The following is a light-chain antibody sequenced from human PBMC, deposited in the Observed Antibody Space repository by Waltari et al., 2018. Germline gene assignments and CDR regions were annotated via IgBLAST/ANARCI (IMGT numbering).Light chain of an antibody. CDR2: EVS. CDR1: SSDVGGYNY. Sequence: QSALTQPASVSGSPGQSITISCTGTSSDVGGYNYVSWYQQHPGKAPKLMIYEVSNRPSGVSNRFSGSKSGNPASLTISGLQAEDEADYYCSSYTSSSTLGFGGGTKLTVL. CDR3: SSYTSSSTLG. V-gene: IGLV2-14*01. J-gene: IGLJ3*02.